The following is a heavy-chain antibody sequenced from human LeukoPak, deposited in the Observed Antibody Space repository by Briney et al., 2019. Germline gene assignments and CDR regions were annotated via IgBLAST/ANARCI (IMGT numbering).Heavy chain of an antibody. Sequence: SETLSLTCTVSGGSISRYYWSWIRQPPGKGVEWIGYIYYSGSTNDDSSLKRRVTISVDTSKNQFSLKLSSVTAADTAVYYCARAEENWFDPWGQGTLVTVSS. CDR3: ARAEENWFDP. V-gene: IGHV4-59*01. J-gene: IGHJ5*02. CDR2: IYYSGST. CDR1: GGSISRYY.